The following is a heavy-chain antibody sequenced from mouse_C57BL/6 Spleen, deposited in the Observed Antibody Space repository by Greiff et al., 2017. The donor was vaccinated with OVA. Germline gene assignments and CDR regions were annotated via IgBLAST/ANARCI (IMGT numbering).Heavy chain of an antibody. V-gene: IGHV5-9*01. CDR3: ARQGWDLFFDY. J-gene: IGHJ2*01. D-gene: IGHD4-1*01. CDR2: ISGGGGNT. CDR1: GFTFSSYT. Sequence: EVQVVESGGGLVKPGGSLKLSCAASGFTFSSYTMSWVRQTPEKRLEWVATISGGGGNTYYPDSVKGRFTISRDNAKNTLYLQMSSLRSEDTALYYCARQGWDLFFDYWGQGTTLTVSS.